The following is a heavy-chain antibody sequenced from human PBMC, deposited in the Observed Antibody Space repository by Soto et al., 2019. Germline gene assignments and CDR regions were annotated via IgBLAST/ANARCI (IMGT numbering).Heavy chain of an antibody. V-gene: IGHV4-61*01. Sequence: QVQLQESGPGLVKPSETLSLTCTVSGGSVSSGSYYWSWIRQPPGKGLEWIGYIYYSGSTNYNPSPKSLVTISVDTSKNQFSLKLSSVTAADTAVYYCARGSGPNDAFDIWGQGTMVTVSS. D-gene: IGHD2-15*01. J-gene: IGHJ3*02. CDR3: ARGSGPNDAFDI. CDR2: IYYSGST. CDR1: GGSVSSGSYY.